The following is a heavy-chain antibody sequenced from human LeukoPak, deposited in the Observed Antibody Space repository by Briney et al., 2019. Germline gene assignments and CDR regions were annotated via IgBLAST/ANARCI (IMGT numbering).Heavy chain of an antibody. J-gene: IGHJ2*01. CDR2: IKSDGITT. V-gene: IGHV3-74*01. CDR3: ARGVWHYDL. Sequence: GGTLRLSRAASGFALSSYWMHWVRRAPGKGLVWVSRIKSDGITTTYADSVKGRFTISRDNAKNTLYLQMNSLRVDDTAVYYCARGVWHYDLWGRGTLVTVSS. CDR1: GFALSSYW.